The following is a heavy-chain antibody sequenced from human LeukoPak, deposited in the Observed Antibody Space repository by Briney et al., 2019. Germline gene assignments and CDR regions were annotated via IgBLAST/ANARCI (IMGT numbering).Heavy chain of an antibody. V-gene: IGHV1-46*03. CDR3: AREIPESYYFDY. J-gene: IGHJ4*02. D-gene: IGHD1-14*01. CDR1: GYTFTNYY. Sequence: ASVKVSCKASGYTFTNYYIHWVRQAPGQGLEWMGVIKLGGSTTTYTQKVQYTQKFQDRVTMTWDTSTSTAYMDLSSLRSEDAAVYYCAREIPESYYFDYWGQGTLVTVSS. CDR2: IKLGGSTT.